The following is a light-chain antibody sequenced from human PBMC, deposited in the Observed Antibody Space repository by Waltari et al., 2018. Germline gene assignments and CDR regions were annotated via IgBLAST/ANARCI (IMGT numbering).Light chain of an antibody. Sequence: DIQMTQSPSSLSASVGDRVTITCRASQSISSYFNWYQQKPGTAPKLLIYTASSLQSGVPSRFSGSGSGTDFTLTISSLQPEDFATYYCQQSYSTPYTFGQGTKLEIK. CDR2: TAS. J-gene: IGKJ2*01. CDR1: QSISSY. CDR3: QQSYSTPYT. V-gene: IGKV1-39*01.